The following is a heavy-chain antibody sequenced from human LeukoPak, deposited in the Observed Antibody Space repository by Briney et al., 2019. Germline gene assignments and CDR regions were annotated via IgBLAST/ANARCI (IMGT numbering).Heavy chain of an antibody. Sequence: SVKVSCKDSGGTFSSYSINWVRQAPRQGLEWMGGIIPLFNTPNYAQKFQGRVSITADTSTNTTYMELSSLTSEDTAVYCCARDNDSRDPPHFDYWGQGTLVTVSS. CDR1: GGTFSSYS. D-gene: IGHD3-16*01. CDR2: IIPLFNTP. CDR3: ARDNDSRDPPHFDY. V-gene: IGHV1-69*06. J-gene: IGHJ4*02.